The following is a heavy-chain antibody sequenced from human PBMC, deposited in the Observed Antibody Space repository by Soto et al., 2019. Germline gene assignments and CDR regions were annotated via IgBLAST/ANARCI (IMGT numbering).Heavy chain of an antibody. Sequence: ASVKVSCKASGYTFTSYAMHWVRQAPGQRLEWMGWINAGNGNTKYSQKFQGRVTITRDTSASTAYMELSSLRSEDTAVYYCARLDIVLVPAEAHDAFDIWGQGTMVTVSS. CDR3: ARLDIVLVPAEAHDAFDI. CDR1: GYTFTSYA. J-gene: IGHJ3*02. D-gene: IGHD2-2*03. V-gene: IGHV1-3*01. CDR2: INAGNGNT.